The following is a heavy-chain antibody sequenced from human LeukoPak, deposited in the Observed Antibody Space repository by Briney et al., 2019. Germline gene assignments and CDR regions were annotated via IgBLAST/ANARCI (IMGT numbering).Heavy chain of an antibody. D-gene: IGHD1-26*01. CDR1: GGSISSTSSY. Sequence: SETLSLTCTVSGGSISSTSSYWGWIRQPPGEGLEWIATIYYSGSTYYNASLKSRITIAVDTSKSQFSLKLSSVTAADTAVYHCARLNYYGFDYWGQGTLVTFSS. V-gene: IGHV4-39*01. CDR2: IYYSGST. CDR3: ARLNYYGFDY. J-gene: IGHJ4*02.